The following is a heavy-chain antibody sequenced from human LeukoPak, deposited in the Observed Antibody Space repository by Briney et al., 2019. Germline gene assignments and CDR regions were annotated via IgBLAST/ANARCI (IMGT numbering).Heavy chain of an antibody. Sequence: ASVKVSCKASGYTFTSYGISWVRQAPGQGLEWMGWISAYNGNTNYAQKLQGRVTMTTDTSTSTAYMELRSLRSDDTAVYYCARAAELWFGELLVHRFDPWGQGTLVTVSS. D-gene: IGHD3-10*01. CDR3: ARAAELWFGELLVHRFDP. V-gene: IGHV1-18*01. CDR2: ISAYNGNT. CDR1: GYTFTSYG. J-gene: IGHJ5*02.